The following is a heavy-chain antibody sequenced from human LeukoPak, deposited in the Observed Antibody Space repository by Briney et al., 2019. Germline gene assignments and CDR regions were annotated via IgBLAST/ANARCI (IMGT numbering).Heavy chain of an antibody. D-gene: IGHD3-10*01. CDR1: GGSLSNYY. CDR3: ARVDYGSGSYRFDP. J-gene: IGHJ5*02. V-gene: IGHV4-59*01. CDR2: IYYSGST. Sequence: SETLSLTCTVSGGSLSNYYWSWIRQPPGKGLEWIGYIYYSGSTNYNPSLKSRVTISVDTSKNQFSLKLSSVTAADTAVYYCARVDYGSGSYRFDPWGQGTLVTVSS.